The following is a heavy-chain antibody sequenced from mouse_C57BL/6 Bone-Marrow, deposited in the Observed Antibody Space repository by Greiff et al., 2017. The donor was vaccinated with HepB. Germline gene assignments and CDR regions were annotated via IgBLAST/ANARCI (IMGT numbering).Heavy chain of an antibody. D-gene: IGHD4-1*01. V-gene: IGHV5-15*01. J-gene: IGHJ3*01. CDR2: ISNLAYSI. CDR1: GFTFSDYG. Sequence: EVKLVESGGGLVQPGGSLKLSCAASGFTFSDYGMAWVRQAPRKGPEWVAFISNLAYSIYYADTVTGRFTISRENAKNTLYLEISSLRSEDTAMYYCARQGNWDWFAYWGQGTLVTVSA. CDR3: ARQGNWDWFAY.